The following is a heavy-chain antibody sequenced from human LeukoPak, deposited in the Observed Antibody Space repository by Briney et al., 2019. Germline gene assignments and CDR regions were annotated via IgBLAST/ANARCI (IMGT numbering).Heavy chain of an antibody. CDR2: IKEDGSQQ. J-gene: IGHJ4*02. V-gene: IGHV3-7*01. Sequence: GGSPRLSCAASGFNFNINWMSWVRQAPGKGLEWVANIKEDGSQQNYVDSVKGRFTISRDNAKNSVYLQMNNLRADDTAVYYCAKDRVGGSYNYWGQGTLVTVSS. CDR3: AKDRVGGSYNY. CDR1: GFNFNINW. D-gene: IGHD3-10*01.